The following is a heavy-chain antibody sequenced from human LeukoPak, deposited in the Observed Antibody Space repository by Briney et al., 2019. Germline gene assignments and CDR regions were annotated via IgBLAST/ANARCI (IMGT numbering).Heavy chain of an antibody. V-gene: IGHV3-9*01. Sequence: GGSLRLSCAASGFTFDDYAMHWVRQAPGKGLEWVSGISWNSGSIGYADSVKGRFTISRDNAKNSLYLQMNSLRAEDTALYYCAKDWIAAAGTYFDYWGQGTLVTVSS. CDR1: GFTFDDYA. D-gene: IGHD6-13*01. CDR2: ISWNSGSI. J-gene: IGHJ4*02. CDR3: AKDWIAAAGTYFDY.